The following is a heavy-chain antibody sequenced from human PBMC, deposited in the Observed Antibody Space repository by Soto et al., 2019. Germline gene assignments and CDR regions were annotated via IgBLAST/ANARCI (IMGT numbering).Heavy chain of an antibody. CDR2: ILYTGTT. V-gene: IGHV4-39*01. Sequence: SETLSLTWPVSGCSISTSNYFLGWIRQAPGKGLEWIASILYTGTTSYNSSLKSRVAISVDTSKNQFSLKLNSVTAADTAVYYCARLGWGNGDSDYWGQGTLVTVSS. CDR3: ARLGWGNGDSDY. CDR1: GCSISTSNYF. J-gene: IGHJ4*02. D-gene: IGHD2-21*01.